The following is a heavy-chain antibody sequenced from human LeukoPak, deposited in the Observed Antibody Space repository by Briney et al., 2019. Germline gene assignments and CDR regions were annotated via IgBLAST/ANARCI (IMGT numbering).Heavy chain of an antibody. CDR2: IYTSGST. CDR3: ARENSGSYREFDY. CDR1: GGSISGYY. J-gene: IGHJ4*02. Sequence: SETLSLACTVSGGSISGYYWSWIRQPAGKGLEWIGRIYTSGSTNYNASLKSRVSMSVDTSKNQFSLKLSSVTAADTAVFYCARENSGSYREFDYWGQGTLVAVSS. V-gene: IGHV4-4*07. D-gene: IGHD1-26*01.